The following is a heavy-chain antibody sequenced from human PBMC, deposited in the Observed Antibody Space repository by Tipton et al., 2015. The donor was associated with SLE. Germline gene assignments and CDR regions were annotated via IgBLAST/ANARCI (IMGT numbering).Heavy chain of an antibody. V-gene: IGHV3-13*04. CDR3: ARSRNYGDRYFDY. CDR1: GFTFSSYD. CDR2: IGTAGDT. J-gene: IGHJ4*02. Sequence: SLRLSCAASGFTFSSYDMHWVRQATGKGLEWVSAIGTAGDTYYPGSVKGRFTISRDNSKNTLYLQMNSLRAEDTAVYYCARSRNYGDRYFDYWGQGTLVTVSS. D-gene: IGHD4-17*01.